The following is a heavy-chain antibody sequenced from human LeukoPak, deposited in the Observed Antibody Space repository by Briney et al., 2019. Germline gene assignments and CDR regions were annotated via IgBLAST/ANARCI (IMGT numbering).Heavy chain of an antibody. D-gene: IGHD2-8*01. CDR1: GYTFTGYY. V-gene: IGHV1-2*02. CDR3: ARGYCTNGVCSIPGGY. CDR2: INPNSGGT. Sequence: ASVKVSCKASGYTFTGYYMHWVRQAPGQGLEWMGWINPNSGGTNYAQKFQGRVTMTRGTSISTAYMELSRLTSDDTAVYYCARGYCTNGVCSIPGGYWGQGTLVTVSS. J-gene: IGHJ4*02.